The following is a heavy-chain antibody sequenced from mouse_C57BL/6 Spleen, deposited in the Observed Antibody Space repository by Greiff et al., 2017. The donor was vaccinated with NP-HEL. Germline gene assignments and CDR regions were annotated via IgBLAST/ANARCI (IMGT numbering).Heavy chain of an antibody. CDR3: ARWGTTVRGY. CDR2: IDPSDSET. V-gene: IGHV1-52*01. D-gene: IGHD1-1*01. J-gene: IGHJ2*01. CDR1: GYTFTSYW. Sequence: VQVVESGAELVRPGSSVKLSCKASGYTFTSYWMHWVKQRPIQGLEWIGNIDPSDSETHYNQKFKDKATLTVDKSSSTAYMQLSSLTSEDSAVYYCARWGTTVRGYWGQGTTLTVSS.